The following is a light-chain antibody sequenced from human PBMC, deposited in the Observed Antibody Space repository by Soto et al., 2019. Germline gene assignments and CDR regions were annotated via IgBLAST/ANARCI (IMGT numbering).Light chain of an antibody. CDR2: AAS. Sequence: ILMTPSPTSFSASVGDRVTITGRASQGIRNDLAWYQQKPGKAPKLLIYAASTLQSGVPSRFSGSRSGTEFTLTISSLQPEDFAAYYCHQLDSYPLTFGGGTKVDIK. CDR3: HQLDSYPLT. V-gene: IGKV1-17*01. CDR1: QGIRND. J-gene: IGKJ4*01.